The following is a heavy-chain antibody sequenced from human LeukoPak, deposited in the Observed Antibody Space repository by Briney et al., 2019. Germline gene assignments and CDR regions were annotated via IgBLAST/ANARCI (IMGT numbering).Heavy chain of an antibody. J-gene: IGHJ4*02. Sequence: GGSLRLSCAASGFTFNNYAIHWVRQAPGKGLEWVALISFDGTDKYYADSVKGRFTISRDNSKNTLYLQMNSLRAEDTAVYYCARGVASRNSYFDSWGQGTLVTVSS. D-gene: IGHD5/OR15-5a*01. CDR1: GFTFNNYA. V-gene: IGHV3-30-3*01. CDR3: ARGVASRNSYFDS. CDR2: ISFDGTDK.